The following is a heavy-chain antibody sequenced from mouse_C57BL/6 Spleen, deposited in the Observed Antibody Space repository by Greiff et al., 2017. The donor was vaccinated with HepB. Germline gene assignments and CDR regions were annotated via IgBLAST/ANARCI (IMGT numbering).Heavy chain of an antibody. D-gene: IGHD2-1*01. J-gene: IGHJ3*01. CDR3: AGGNYETWFAY. CDR2: IYPGDGDT. CDR1: GYAFSSSW. Sequence: VQLQQSGPELVKPGASVKISCKASGYAFSSSWMNWVKQRPGKGLEWIGRIYPGDGDTNYNGKFKGKATLTADKSSSTAYMQLSSLTSGDSAVYFCAGGNYETWFAYWGQGTLVTVSA. V-gene: IGHV1-82*01.